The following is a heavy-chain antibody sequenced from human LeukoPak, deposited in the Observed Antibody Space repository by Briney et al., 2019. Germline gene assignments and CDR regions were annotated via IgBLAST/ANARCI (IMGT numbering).Heavy chain of an antibody. D-gene: IGHD6-13*01. V-gene: IGHV4-39*01. CDR2: IYYSGNT. CDR1: GGTISSSSYY. Sequence: SETLSLTCTVSGGTISSSSYYWGWIRQPPGKGLEWIGSIYYSGNTYYNPSLKSRVTISVDTSKNQFSLKLSSVTAADTAVYYCARLFSSSWYRGAFDLWGQGTMVTVSS. J-gene: IGHJ3*01. CDR3: ARLFSSSWYRGAFDL.